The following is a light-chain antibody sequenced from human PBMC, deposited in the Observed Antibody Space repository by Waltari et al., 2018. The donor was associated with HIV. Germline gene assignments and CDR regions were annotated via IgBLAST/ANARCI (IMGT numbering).Light chain of an antibody. CDR3: QQYYSTPWM. CDR1: QSVLFSSNNKNY. V-gene: IGKV4-1*01. J-gene: IGKJ1*01. Sequence: DIVMTQSPDSLAVSLGETATINCKSSQSVLFSSNNKNYLAWYQPKPVRPPKLLIQWAAARESGVPDRFSGSGSVTDFTLTISSLQAEDGAVYYCQQYYSTPWMFGQGTKVEIK. CDR2: WAA.